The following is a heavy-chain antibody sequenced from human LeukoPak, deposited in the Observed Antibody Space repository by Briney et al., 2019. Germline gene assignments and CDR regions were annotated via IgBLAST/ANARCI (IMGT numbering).Heavy chain of an antibody. V-gene: IGHV3-23*01. CDR1: GFTFSSYA. D-gene: IGHD1-26*01. CDR2: ISGSGGST. Sequence: GGSLRLSCAASGFTFSSYAMSWVRQAPGKGLEWVSAISGSGGSTYYADSVKGRFTISRDNSKNTLYLQMNSLRAEDTAIYYCARDKIVGASKFDYWGQGTLVTVSS. CDR3: ARDKIVGASKFDY. J-gene: IGHJ4*02.